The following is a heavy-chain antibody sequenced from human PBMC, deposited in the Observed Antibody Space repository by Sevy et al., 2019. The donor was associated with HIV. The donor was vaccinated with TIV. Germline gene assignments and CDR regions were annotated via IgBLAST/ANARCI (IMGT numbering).Heavy chain of an antibody. CDR1: GFTFSSYA. CDR2: ISGSGGST. CDR3: AKDTVGSRVRGVIPYYFDY. D-gene: IGHD3-10*01. V-gene: IGHV3-23*01. Sequence: GGSLRLSCAASGFTFSSYAMSWVRQAPGKGLEWASAISGSGGSTYYADSVKRRFTISRDNSKNTLYLQMNSLRAEDTAVYYCAKDTVGSRVRGVIPYYFDYWGQGTLVTVSS. J-gene: IGHJ4*02.